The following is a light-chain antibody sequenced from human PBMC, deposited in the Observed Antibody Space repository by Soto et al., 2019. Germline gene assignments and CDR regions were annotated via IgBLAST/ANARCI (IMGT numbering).Light chain of an antibody. J-gene: IGLJ1*01. CDR1: SSDVGGYNY. V-gene: IGLV2-14*01. CDR3: SSYTSSSTLFYV. CDR2: DVS. Sequence: CVLTQPAYVSGSPGQSITLSSTGTSSDVGGYNYVSWYQQHPGKAPKLMIYDVSNRPSGVSNRFSCSKSGNTASLTISGLQAEDEADYYCSSYTSSSTLFYVFGTGTKVTVL.